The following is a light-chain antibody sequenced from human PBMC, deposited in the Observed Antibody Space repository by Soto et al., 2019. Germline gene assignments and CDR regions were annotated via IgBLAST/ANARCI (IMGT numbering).Light chain of an antibody. Sequence: EFVLTQSPATLSLSPGERATLSCTASQSISSYLAWYQQKPGQAPRLLIYDASNRATGIPARFSVSGSGTDFTLTISSLEPEDFAVYYCQQRNNWPPMYTFGQGTKVEIK. CDR1: QSISSY. CDR3: QQRNNWPPMYT. V-gene: IGKV3-11*01. J-gene: IGKJ2*01. CDR2: DAS.